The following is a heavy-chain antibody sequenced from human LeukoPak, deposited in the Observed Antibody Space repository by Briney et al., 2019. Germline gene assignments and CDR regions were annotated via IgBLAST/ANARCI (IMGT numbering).Heavy chain of an antibody. Sequence: PGRSLRLSCAASGFTFDDYAMHWVRQAPGKGLEWVSGISWNSGAIGYADSVKGRFTISRDNAKNSLYLQTNSLRAEDTALYYCAKGLSKSSSASYYTDWGQGTLVTVSS. D-gene: IGHD2-2*02. CDR2: ISWNSGAI. V-gene: IGHV3-9*01. CDR3: AKGLSKSSSASYYTD. CDR1: GFTFDDYA. J-gene: IGHJ4*02.